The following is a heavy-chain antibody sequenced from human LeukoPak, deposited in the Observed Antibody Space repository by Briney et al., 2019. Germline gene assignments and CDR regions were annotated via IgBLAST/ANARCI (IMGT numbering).Heavy chain of an antibody. Sequence: GGSLRLSCAASGFIFNTYVMHWVRQAPGKGLEWLAFTRYDGSNKNYADSVKGRFTISRDNTKNSLYLQMNSLRAEDTAVYYCAKDGGSDPDSFGIWGQGTMVTVSS. D-gene: IGHD2-15*01. J-gene: IGHJ3*02. CDR1: GFIFNTYV. CDR3: AKDGGSDPDSFGI. CDR2: TRYDGSNK. V-gene: IGHV3-30*02.